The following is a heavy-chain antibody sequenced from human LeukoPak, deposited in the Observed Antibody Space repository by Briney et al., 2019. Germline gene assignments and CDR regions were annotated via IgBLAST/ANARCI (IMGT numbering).Heavy chain of an antibody. CDR2: INPNSGGT. V-gene: IGHV1-2*02. Sequence: GASVKVSCKASGYTFTGYYMHWVRQAPGQGLEWMGWINPNSGGTNYAQKFQGRVTMTRDTSISTAYMELSRLRSDDTAVCYCARGNSGAYCGGDCYHDLDYWGQGTLVTVSS. D-gene: IGHD2-21*02. CDR3: ARGNSGAYCGGDCYHDLDY. J-gene: IGHJ4*02. CDR1: GYTFTGYY.